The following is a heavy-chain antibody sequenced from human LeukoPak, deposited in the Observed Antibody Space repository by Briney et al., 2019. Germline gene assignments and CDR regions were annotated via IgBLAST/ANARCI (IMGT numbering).Heavy chain of an antibody. D-gene: IGHD2-15*01. CDR1: GYTFTSYY. Sequence: ASVKVSCKASGYTFTSYYMHWVRQAPGQGLEWMGRINPNSGGTNYAQKFQGRVTMTRDTSIRTAYMELSRLRSDDTAVYYCARALRLAPYCSGGSCYIGYWGQGTLVTVSS. CDR3: ARALRLAPYCSGGSCYIGY. V-gene: IGHV1-2*02. CDR2: INPNSGGT. J-gene: IGHJ4*02.